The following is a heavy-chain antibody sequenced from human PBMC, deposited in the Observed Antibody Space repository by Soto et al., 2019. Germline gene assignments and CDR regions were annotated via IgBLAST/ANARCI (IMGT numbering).Heavy chain of an antibody. Sequence: GASVKVSCKASGGTFSSYAISWVRQAPGQGLEWMGGIIPIFGTANYAQKFQGRVTITADESTRTAYMELSSLRPEDSAVYYCARGRVVVIFRFHYWGQGTLVTASS. J-gene: IGHJ4*02. CDR1: GGTFSSYA. CDR2: IIPIFGTA. D-gene: IGHD3-22*01. CDR3: ARGRVVVIFRFHY. V-gene: IGHV1-69*13.